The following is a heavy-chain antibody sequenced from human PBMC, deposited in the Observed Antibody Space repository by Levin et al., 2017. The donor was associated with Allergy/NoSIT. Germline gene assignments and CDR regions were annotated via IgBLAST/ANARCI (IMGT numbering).Heavy chain of an antibody. J-gene: IGHJ4*02. V-gene: IGHV3-23*01. D-gene: IGHD5-12*01. CDR2: ISGSGDST. Sequence: PGGSLRLSCAASGFTFRSYAMSWVRQAPGKGLEWVSAISGSGDSTYYADSVKGRFTISGDNSKNTLYLQMNSLRDEDTAVYYCAKSADIVTTMPPTALDSWGQGTLVTVSS. CDR3: AKSADIVTTMPPTALDS. CDR1: GFTFRSYA.